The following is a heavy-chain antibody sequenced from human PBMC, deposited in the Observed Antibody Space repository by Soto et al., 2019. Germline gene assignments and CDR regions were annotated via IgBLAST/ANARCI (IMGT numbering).Heavy chain of an antibody. D-gene: IGHD1-1*01. J-gene: IGHJ4*02. CDR2: ISWNSGSI. Sequence: EVQLVESGGGLVQPGRSLRLSCATSGFTFDDYAMHWVRQAPGKGLEWISGISWNSGSIAYADSVKGRFTISRDNAKNALYLQMNSLRAEDTALYYYAKAPTEQEYFAYWGQGTQVTVSS. CDR1: GFTFDDYA. V-gene: IGHV3-9*01. CDR3: AKAPTEQEYFAY.